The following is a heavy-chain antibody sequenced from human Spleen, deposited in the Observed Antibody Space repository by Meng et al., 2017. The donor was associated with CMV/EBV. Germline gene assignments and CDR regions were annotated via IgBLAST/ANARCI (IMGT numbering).Heavy chain of an antibody. Sequence: ETLSLTCAASGFTFDDYAMHWVRQAPGKGLEWVSLISWDGGSTYYADSVKGRFTISRDNSKNSLYLQMNSLRAEDTALYYCAKETNWRGYYYGMDVWGQGTTVTVSS. CDR2: ISWDGGST. CDR1: GFTFDDYA. V-gene: IGHV3-43D*03. D-gene: IGHD7-27*01. J-gene: IGHJ6*02. CDR3: AKETNWRGYYYGMDV.